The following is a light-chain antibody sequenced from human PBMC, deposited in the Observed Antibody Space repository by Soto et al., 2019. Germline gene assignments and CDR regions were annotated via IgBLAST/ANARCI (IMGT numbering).Light chain of an antibody. CDR1: SSDVGGYNF. Sequence: QSVLTQPPSASGSPGQSVTISCTGTSSDVGGYNFVSWYQQHPGKAPKLMIHDVNKRPSGVPDRFSGSKSGNTASLTVSGLQVEDEADYYCSSYAGTNNAFVFGTGTKLTVL. J-gene: IGLJ1*01. CDR2: DVN. V-gene: IGLV2-8*01. CDR3: SSYAGTNNAFV.